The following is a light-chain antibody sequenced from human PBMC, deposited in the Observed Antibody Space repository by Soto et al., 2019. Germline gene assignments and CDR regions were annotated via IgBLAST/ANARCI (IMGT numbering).Light chain of an antibody. J-gene: IGLJ2*01. V-gene: IGLV6-57*04. CDR1: SGRIASNY. Sequence: NFMLTQPHSVSESPGKAVTICVNPRSGRIASNYVQWYQQRPGSAPTTVIYEDNQRPSGVPDRVSGSIDSSSNSASLTIFGLKTEDEADYYCQSYDSSTVVFGGGTKLTVL. CDR2: EDN. CDR3: QSYDSSTVV.